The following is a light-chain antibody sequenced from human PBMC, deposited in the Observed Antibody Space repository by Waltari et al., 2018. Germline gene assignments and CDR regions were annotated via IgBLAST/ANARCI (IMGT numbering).Light chain of an antibody. J-gene: IGKJ3*01. CDR1: QSLLHSNGSTY. CDR2: GGS. V-gene: IGKV2-40*01. Sequence: MVMTQTPLSLPITTGEPAYMSCRSSQSLLHSNGSTYLHWYLQKPGQSPQLLSYGGSNRASGVPDRFSGSGSGTDFTLKSSKVEAEDVGFYYCVQTIAFPFTFGPGTKLDI. CDR3: VQTIAFPFT.